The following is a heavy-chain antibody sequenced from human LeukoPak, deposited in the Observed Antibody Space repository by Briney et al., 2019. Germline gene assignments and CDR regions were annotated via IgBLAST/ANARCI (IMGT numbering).Heavy chain of an antibody. V-gene: IGHV3-30*02. Sequence: GGSLRLSCAASGFTFSSYGMHWVRQAPGKGLEWVAFIRYDGSNKYYADSVKGRFTISRDNSKNTQYLQMNSLRAEDTAVYYCAKDPYSSSDISDYWGQGTLVTVSS. D-gene: IGHD6-6*01. J-gene: IGHJ4*02. CDR3: AKDPYSSSDISDY. CDR1: GFTFSSYG. CDR2: IRYDGSNK.